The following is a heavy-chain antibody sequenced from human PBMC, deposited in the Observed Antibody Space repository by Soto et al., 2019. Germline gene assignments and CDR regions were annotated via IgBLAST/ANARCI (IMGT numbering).Heavy chain of an antibody. D-gene: IGHD1-1*01. CDR2: ISAHSGNT. Sequence: QVHLVQSGAEVKKPGASVKVSCKGSGYAFTTYGITCVRQAPGQGLEWMGWISAHSGNTNYAQKLQGRVTVTRDTSTSTAYRELRSLRSDDTAVYYCARGRYGDYWGQGALVTVSS. CDR1: GYAFTTYG. CDR3: ARGRYGDY. J-gene: IGHJ4*02. V-gene: IGHV1-18*01.